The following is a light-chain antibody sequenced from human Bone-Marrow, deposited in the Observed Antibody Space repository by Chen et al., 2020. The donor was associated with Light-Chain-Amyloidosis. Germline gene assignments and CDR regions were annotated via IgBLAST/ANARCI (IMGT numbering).Light chain of an antibody. Sequence: SFKLTQSPSVSVSPGQTATIACSGDHLGDKYVCWYQRRPGQSPVLIIFQDNKRPSGIPERFSGSSAANTATLTITETQVMDEADYYCQAWDISSGAVFGGGTKLTVL. J-gene: IGLJ2*01. CDR3: QAWDISSGAV. CDR1: HLGDKY. CDR2: QDN. V-gene: IGLV3-1*01.